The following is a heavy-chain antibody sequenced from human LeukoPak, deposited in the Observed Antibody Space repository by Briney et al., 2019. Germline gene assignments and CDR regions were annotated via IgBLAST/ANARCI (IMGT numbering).Heavy chain of an antibody. CDR1: GFTFRTYA. V-gene: IGHV3-30-3*01. CDR3: ARDWRAEAGPFDY. D-gene: IGHD6-13*01. J-gene: IGHJ4*02. Sequence: GRSLRLSCATSGFTFRTYALHWVRQTPGKGLEWVTLISYDGTNKYYADSVKGRFTISRDNSKNTLYLQMNSLRVEDTAVYYCARDWRAEAGPFDYWGQGTLVTVSS. CDR2: ISYDGTNK.